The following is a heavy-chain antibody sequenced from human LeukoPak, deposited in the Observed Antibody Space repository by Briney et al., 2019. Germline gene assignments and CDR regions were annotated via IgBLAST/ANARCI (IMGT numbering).Heavy chain of an antibody. CDR3: ARVADTAMVTGFDY. Sequence: PSETLSLTCTVSGGSISSYYWSWLRQPPGKGLEWIGYIYYSGSTNHNPSLKSRVTISVDTSKNQFSLKLSSVTAADTAVYYCARVADTAMVTGFDYWGQGTLVTVSS. D-gene: IGHD5-18*01. CDR2: IYYSGST. J-gene: IGHJ4*02. CDR1: GGSISSYY. V-gene: IGHV4-59*01.